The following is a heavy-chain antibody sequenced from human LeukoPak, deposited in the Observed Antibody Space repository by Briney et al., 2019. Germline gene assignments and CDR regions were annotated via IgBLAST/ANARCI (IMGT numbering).Heavy chain of an antibody. V-gene: IGHV4-31*11. CDR1: GGSMRSETHY. J-gene: IGHJ4*02. CDR2: IYYTAGA. Sequence: SQTLSLTCAVSGGSMRSETHYWSWLRQHPGKGPEWIAYIYYTAGAYYNPSLESRVSISLDASENQFSLKLSSVTAADTAVYYCARGRRELKYAPDYWGQGTLVTVSS. D-gene: IGHD2-2*01. CDR3: ARGRRELKYAPDY.